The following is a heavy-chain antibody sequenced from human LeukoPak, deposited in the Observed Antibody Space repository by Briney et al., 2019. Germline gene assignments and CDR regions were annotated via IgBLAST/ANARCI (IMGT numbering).Heavy chain of an antibody. CDR2: IFYSGST. D-gene: IGHD2-2*01. CDR1: GGSIDTYY. J-gene: IGHJ6*03. Sequence: SETLSLTCTVSGGSIDTYYWSWIRHPPGKGLEWIGYIFYSGSTNYNPSLKSQVTISVDTSKNQFSLKLNSVTAADTAVYYCARSPQPLDYMDVWGKGTTVTVSS. CDR3: ARSPQPLDYMDV. V-gene: IGHV4-59*01.